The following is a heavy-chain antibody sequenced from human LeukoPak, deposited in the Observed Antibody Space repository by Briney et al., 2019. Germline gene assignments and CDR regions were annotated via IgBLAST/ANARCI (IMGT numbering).Heavy chain of an antibody. CDR1: GFTFDDYA. CDR2: ISWNSGSI. CDR3: AKDTNAGYYDSSGYPEYFQH. V-gene: IGHV3-9*01. Sequence: PGGSLRLSCAASGFTFDDYAMHWVRQAPGKGREWVSGISWNSGSIGYTDSVKGRFTISRDNAKPSLYLQMNSLRAEDTALYYCAKDTNAGYYDSSGYPEYFQHWGQGTLVTVSS. J-gene: IGHJ1*01. D-gene: IGHD3-22*01.